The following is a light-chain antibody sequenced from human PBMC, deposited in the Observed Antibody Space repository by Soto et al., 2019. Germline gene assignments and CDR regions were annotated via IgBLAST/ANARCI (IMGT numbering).Light chain of an antibody. CDR2: QVS. CDR1: RSLVHSDGNIY. CDR3: LQATHWPHT. Sequence: VVLTQSQLSLSVTLGQPASISCGSSRSLVHSDGNIYLIWFQQRPGQSPRRLIYQVSNRDSGVPDRFSGSGSVTDFTLKISRVEAEDVGVYYCLQATHWPHTFGQGTKVDI. V-gene: IGKV2-30*02. J-gene: IGKJ2*01.